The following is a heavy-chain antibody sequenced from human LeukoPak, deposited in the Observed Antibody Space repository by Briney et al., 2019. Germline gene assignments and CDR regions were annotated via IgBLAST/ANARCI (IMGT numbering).Heavy chain of an antibody. J-gene: IGHJ4*02. CDR1: GYTFTSYY. CDR2: INPSGGST. CDR3: AREDYGLGYFDY. D-gene: IGHD4-17*01. V-gene: IGHV1-46*01. Sequence: ASVKVSCKASGYTFTSYYMHWVRQAPGQGLEWMGIINPSGGSTSYAQKFQGRVTITRDTSTSTVYMELSSLRSEDTAVYYCAREDYGLGYFDYWGQGTLVTVSS.